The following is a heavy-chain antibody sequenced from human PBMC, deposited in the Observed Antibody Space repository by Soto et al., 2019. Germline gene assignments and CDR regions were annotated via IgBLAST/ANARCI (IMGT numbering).Heavy chain of an antibody. CDR1: GYTFNTYG. V-gene: IGHV1-18*01. J-gene: IGHJ5*02. D-gene: IGHD1-26*01. Sequence: GASVKVSCKTSGYTFNTYGINWVRQAPGQGLEWIGVINPHGGSTVYAQKFQGRVTMTRDTSASTVYMELSSLRSEDTAVYCCARSSGGNFGIIIEGTNWFAPWGQGTLVTVSS. CDR2: INPHGGST. CDR3: ARSSGGNFGIIIEGTNWFAP.